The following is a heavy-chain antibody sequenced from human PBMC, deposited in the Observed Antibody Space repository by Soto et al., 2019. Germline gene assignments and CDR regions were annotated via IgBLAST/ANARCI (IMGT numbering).Heavy chain of an antibody. CDR1: GFTFSSYD. D-gene: IGHD2-21*02. CDR2: IGTAGDT. J-gene: IGHJ3*02. V-gene: IGHV3-13*01. Sequence: GGSLRLSCAASGFTFSSYDMHWVRQATGKGLEWVPAIGTAGDTYYPGSVKGRFTISRENAKNSLYLQMNSLRAEDTAVYYCARGDGEVTHDAFDIWGQGTMVTVSS. CDR3: ARGDGEVTHDAFDI.